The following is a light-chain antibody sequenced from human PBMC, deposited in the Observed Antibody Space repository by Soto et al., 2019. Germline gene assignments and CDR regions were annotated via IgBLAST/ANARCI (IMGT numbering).Light chain of an antibody. J-gene: IGLJ2*01. V-gene: IGLV2-14*03. Sequence: QSVLTQPASVSGSPGQSITISCTGTSSDVGRYNYVSWYQQHPGKAPKLLTYDVTTRPSGVSNRFSGSKSGNTASLTISGLQAEDEADYYCSSYTITRTLVFGGGTKLTVL. CDR2: DVT. CDR1: SSDVGRYNY. CDR3: SSYTITRTLV.